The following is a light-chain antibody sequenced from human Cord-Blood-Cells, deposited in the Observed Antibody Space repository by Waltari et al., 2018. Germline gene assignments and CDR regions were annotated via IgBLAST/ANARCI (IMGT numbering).Light chain of an antibody. CDR2: GAS. CDR3: QQYGSSP. V-gene: IGKV3-20*01. J-gene: IGKJ5*01. Sequence: EIVLTPSPGTLSLSPGESATLSCRASQSVSSSYLAWYQQKPGQAPRLLIYGASSRATGIPDRVSGSGSGTDFTLTISRLEPEDFAVYYCQQYGSSPFGQGTRLEIK. CDR1: QSVSSSY.